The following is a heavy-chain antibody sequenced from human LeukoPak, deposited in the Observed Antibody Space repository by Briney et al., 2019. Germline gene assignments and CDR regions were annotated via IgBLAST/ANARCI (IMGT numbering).Heavy chain of an antibody. Sequence: GGSLRLSCAASEFTISDHYMDWVRQAPGKGLEWVGRTSNKADSYTTYYAASVKGRFTISRDDSKNVLYLQMKNLKADDTALYYCTRHYFSDWGQGTLVTVS. D-gene: IGHD2-15*01. CDR2: TSNKADSYTT. V-gene: IGHV3-72*01. CDR3: TRHYFSD. CDR1: EFTISDHY. J-gene: IGHJ4*02.